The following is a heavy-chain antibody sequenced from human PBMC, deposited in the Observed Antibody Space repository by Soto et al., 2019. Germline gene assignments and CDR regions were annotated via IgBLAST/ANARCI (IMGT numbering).Heavy chain of an antibody. D-gene: IGHD2-2*01. Sequence: SETLSLTCTVSGGSVSSNSYSWGWIRQSPGKGLEWIGTIYYSGSTHYNPSLEGRVAISADTPNNQLSLRLSSVTAADTAVFYFRRLTGQGASTSYFAYCSVDVWGRGTTVTVSS. CDR2: IYYSGST. V-gene: IGHV4-39*01. CDR3: RRLTGQGASTSYFAYCSVDV. J-gene: IGHJ6*02. CDR1: GGSVSSNSYS.